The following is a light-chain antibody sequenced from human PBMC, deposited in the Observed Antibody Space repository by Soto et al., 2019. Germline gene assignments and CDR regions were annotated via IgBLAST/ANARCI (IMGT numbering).Light chain of an antibody. CDR2: EVS. Sequence: QPVLTQPPSASGPPGQSVTISCTGTSGDVGGYNYVSWYQQHPGKAPKLMIYEVSKRPSGVPDRFSGSKSGNTASLTVSGLQAEDEADYYCSSYAGSNNYVFGTGTKFTVL. V-gene: IGLV2-8*01. J-gene: IGLJ1*01. CDR1: SGDVGGYNY. CDR3: SSYAGSNNYV.